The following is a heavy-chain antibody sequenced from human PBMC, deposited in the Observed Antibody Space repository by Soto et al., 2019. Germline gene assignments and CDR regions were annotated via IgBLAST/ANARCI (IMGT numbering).Heavy chain of an antibody. V-gene: IGHV1-8*01. CDR2: MNPNSGNT. CDR3: AGGKYQQTSQGDWFDP. Sequence: QVQLVQSGAEVKKPGASVKVSCKASGYTFTSYDINWVRQATGQGLEWMGWMNPNSGNTGYAQKFQGRVTMTRNTSIIPAYIALSSLRSVDTAAYYCAGGKYQQTSQGDWFDPWGQGILVTVYS. CDR1: GYTFTSYD. D-gene: IGHD2-2*01. J-gene: IGHJ5*02.